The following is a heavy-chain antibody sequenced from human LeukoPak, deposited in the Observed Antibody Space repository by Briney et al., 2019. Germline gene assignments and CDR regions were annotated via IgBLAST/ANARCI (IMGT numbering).Heavy chain of an antibody. V-gene: IGHV1-2*02. CDR3: ARALGNYYDSTVYQAY. CDR1: GYTFTDYY. D-gene: IGHD3-22*01. Sequence: GASMEVSCNTSGYTFTDYYIHWVRQAPGQGLEWMGWINPKSGVTNYAQKFQGRVTLTSDTSVSTAYMDLSSLASGGTAVYYCARALGNYYDSTVYQAYWGQGQLVTVSS. J-gene: IGHJ4*02. CDR2: INPKSGVT.